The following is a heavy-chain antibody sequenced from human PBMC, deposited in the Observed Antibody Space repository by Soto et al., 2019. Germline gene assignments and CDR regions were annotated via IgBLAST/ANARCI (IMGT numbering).Heavy chain of an antibody. CDR3: ARAKSIAAAGTPFDY. V-gene: IGHV3-74*01. J-gene: IGHJ4*02. D-gene: IGHD6-13*01. Sequence: SLRLSCAASGFTFSSYWMHWVRQAPGKGLVWVSRINSDGSSTSYADSVKGRFTISRDNAKNTLYLQMNSLRAEDTAVYYCARAKSIAAAGTPFDYWGQGTLVTSPQ. CDR2: INSDGSST. CDR1: GFTFSSYW.